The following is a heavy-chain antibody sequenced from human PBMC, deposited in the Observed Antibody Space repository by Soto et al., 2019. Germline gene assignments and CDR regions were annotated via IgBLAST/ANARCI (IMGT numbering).Heavy chain of an antibody. CDR3: AREQGIAAAGNFDY. CDR2: IIPILGIA. D-gene: IGHD6-13*01. CDR1: GGTFSSYT. Sequence: ASVKVSCKASGGTFSSYTISWVRQAPGQGLEWMGRIIPILGIANYAQKFQGRVTITADKSTSTAYMELSSLRSEDTAVYYCAREQGIAAAGNFDYWGQGTLVTVSS. J-gene: IGHJ4*02. V-gene: IGHV1-69*04.